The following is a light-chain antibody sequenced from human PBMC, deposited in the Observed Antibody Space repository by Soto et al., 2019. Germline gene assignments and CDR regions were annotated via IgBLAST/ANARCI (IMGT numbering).Light chain of an antibody. V-gene: IGKV1-39*01. J-gene: IGKJ5*01. CDR2: AAS. Sequence: DIQMTQSPSTLSSSLGDRVTITCRASQSISSYLNWYQQKPGKAPKLLIYAASSLPSGVPSRFSGSGSGTDFTLTISSLEPEDFATYYCQQRYSTPLTFGQGTRLEIK. CDR3: QQRYSTPLT. CDR1: QSISSY.